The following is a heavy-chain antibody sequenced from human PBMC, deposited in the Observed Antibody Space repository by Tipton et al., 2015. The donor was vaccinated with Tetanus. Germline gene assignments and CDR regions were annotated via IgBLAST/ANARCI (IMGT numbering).Heavy chain of an antibody. V-gene: IGHV4-59*01. J-gene: IGHJ4*02. D-gene: IGHD3-3*01. CDR3: ARTSGYMYSDC. Sequence: TLSLTCTVSGGSISTYHWNWIRQSPGKGLEWIGYIDYFGSTKYNPSLKSQVAMSVDTSKNQLSLRLNSVTSADTAVYYCARTSGYMYSDCWGQGTLVTVSS. CDR1: GGSISTYH. CDR2: IDYFGST.